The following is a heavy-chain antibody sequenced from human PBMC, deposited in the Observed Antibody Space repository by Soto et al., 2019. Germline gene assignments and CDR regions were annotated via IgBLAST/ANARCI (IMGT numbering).Heavy chain of an antibody. CDR3: GGWGADCYGMDV. J-gene: IGHJ6*04. D-gene: IGHD1-26*01. CDR2: INHSGST. Sequence: SETLSLTCAVYGGSFSGYYWSWIRQPPGKGLEWIGEINHSGSTNYNPSLKSRVTISVDTSKNQFSLKLSSVTAADTAVYYCGGWGADCYGMDVWGKGTTVTVSA. CDR1: GGSFSGYY. V-gene: IGHV4-34*01.